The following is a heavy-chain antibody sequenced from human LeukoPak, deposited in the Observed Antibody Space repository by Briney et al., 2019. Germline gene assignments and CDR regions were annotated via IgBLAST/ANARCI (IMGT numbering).Heavy chain of an antibody. CDR1: GGSFSGYY. CDR2: INHSGST. J-gene: IGHJ4*02. CDR3: ARGYYGPPYY. V-gene: IGHV4-34*01. D-gene: IGHD3-10*01. Sequence: SETLSLTCAVYGGSFSGYYWSWIRQPPGKGLEWIGEINHSGSTNYNPSLKSRVTISVDTSKNQFSLKLSSVTAADTSVYYCARGYYGPPYYWGQGTLVTVSS.